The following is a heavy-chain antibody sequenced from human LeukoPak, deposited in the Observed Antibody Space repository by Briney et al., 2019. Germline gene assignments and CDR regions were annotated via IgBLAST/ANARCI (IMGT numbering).Heavy chain of an antibody. V-gene: IGHV1-2*02. CDR1: GYTFTGYY. CDR2: TNPNSGGT. D-gene: IGHD3-22*01. Sequence: ASVKVSCKASGYTFTGYYMHWVRQAPGQGVEWMGWTNPNSGGTNYAQKFQGRVTMTRDTSISTAYMELSRLRSDDTAVYYCARVLNYYDSSGSDTLFDYWGQGTLVTVSS. CDR3: ARVLNYYDSSGSDTLFDY. J-gene: IGHJ4*02.